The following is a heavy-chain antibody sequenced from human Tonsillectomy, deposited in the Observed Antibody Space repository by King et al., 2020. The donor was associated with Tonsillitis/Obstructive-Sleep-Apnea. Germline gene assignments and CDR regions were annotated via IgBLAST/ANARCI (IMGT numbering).Heavy chain of an antibody. CDR2: ISAYNGNT. CDR1: GYTFTNYG. D-gene: IGHD3-9*01. Sequence: QLVQSGAEVKKPGASVKVSCKTSGYTFTNYGISWVRQAPGQGLEWMGWISAYNGNTNYAQKFQGRVTMTTDTSTSTAYMELRSLRSDDTAVYYCARDHNDILTDNFLIPTHNWFDPWGQGTLVSVSS. V-gene: IGHV1-18*01. CDR3: ARDHNDILTDNFLIPTHNWFDP. J-gene: IGHJ5*02.